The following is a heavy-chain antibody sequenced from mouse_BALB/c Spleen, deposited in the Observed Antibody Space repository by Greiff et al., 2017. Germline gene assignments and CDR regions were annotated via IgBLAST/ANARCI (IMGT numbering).Heavy chain of an antibody. CDR2: IDPANGNT. J-gene: IGHJ4*01. D-gene: IGHD2-2*01. Sequence: VQLQQSGAELVKPGASVKLSCTASGFNIKDTYMHWVKQRPEQGLEWIGRIDPANGNTKYDPKFQGKATITADTSSNTAYLQLSSLTSEDTAVYYCARLVYGYTGAMDYWGQGTSVTVSS. CDR3: ARLVYGYTGAMDY. V-gene: IGHV14-3*02. CDR1: GFNIKDTY.